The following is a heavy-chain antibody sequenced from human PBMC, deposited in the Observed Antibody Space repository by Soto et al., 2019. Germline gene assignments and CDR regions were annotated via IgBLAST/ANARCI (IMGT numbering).Heavy chain of an antibody. D-gene: IGHD3-10*01. J-gene: IGHJ6*02. V-gene: IGHV4-61*01. CDR1: GGSVSSGSYY. CDR2: IYYSGST. Sequence: SETLSLTCTVSGGSVSSGSYYWSWIRQPPGKGLEWIGYIYYSGSTNYNPSLKSRVTISVDTSKNQFSLKLSSVTAADTAVYYCARDRRERVRGVIPVRYYYYGMDVWGQGTTVT. CDR3: ARDRRERVRGVIPVRYYYYGMDV.